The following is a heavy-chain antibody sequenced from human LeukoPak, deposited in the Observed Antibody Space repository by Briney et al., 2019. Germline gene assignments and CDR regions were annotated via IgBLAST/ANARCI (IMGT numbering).Heavy chain of an antibody. CDR1: GGSIRSYY. CDR2: IYYSGRT. CDR3: ARDRGSSGWYGEGYFDY. D-gene: IGHD6-19*01. J-gene: IGHJ4*02. Sequence: SETLSLTCTVSGGSIRSYYWSWIRQPPGKGLEWIGHIYYSGRTNYSPSLKSRVTISVDTSKNQFSLILSSVTAADTAVYYCARDRGSSGWYGEGYFDYWGQGILVTVSP. V-gene: IGHV4-59*01.